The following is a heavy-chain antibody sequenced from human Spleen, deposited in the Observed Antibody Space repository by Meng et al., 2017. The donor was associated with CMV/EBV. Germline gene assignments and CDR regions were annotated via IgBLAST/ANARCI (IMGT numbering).Heavy chain of an antibody. Sequence: SGFSFSSYAMSWVRQAPGKGLEWVSGISGSGGSTYYADSVKGRFTISRDNSKNTLYLQVNSLRAEDTAVYYCARIETRGDRTGFDYWGQGTLVTVSS. J-gene: IGHJ4*02. CDR1: GFSFSSYA. CDR2: ISGSGGST. CDR3: ARIETRGDRTGFDY. D-gene: IGHD1-14*01. V-gene: IGHV3-23*01.